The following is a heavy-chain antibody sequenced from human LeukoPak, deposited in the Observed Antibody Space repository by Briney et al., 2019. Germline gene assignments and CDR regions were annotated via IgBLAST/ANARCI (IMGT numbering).Heavy chain of an antibody. D-gene: IGHD3-16*01. CDR2: ISSSSSYI. Sequence: GGSLRLSCAASGFTFSSYSMNWVRQAPGKGLEWVSSISSSSSYIYYADSVKGRFTISRDDAKNSLYLQMNSLRAEDTAVYYCARDRGLRDAFDIWGQGTMVTVSS. CDR3: ARDRGLRDAFDI. V-gene: IGHV3-21*01. CDR1: GFTFSSYS. J-gene: IGHJ3*02.